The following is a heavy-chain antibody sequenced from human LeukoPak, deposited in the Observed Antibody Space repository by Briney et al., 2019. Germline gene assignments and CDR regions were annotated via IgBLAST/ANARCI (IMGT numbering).Heavy chain of an antibody. CDR3: AREINYYGSGSPKFFDY. CDR2: IYYSGST. J-gene: IGHJ4*02. CDR1: GGSISSSSYY. Sequence: SETLSLTCTVSGGSISSSSYYWGWIRQPPGKGLEWIGSIYYSGSTNYNPSLKSRVTISVDTSKNQFSLKLSSVTAADTAVYYCAREINYYGSGSPKFFDYWGQGTLVTVSS. V-gene: IGHV4-39*07. D-gene: IGHD3-10*01.